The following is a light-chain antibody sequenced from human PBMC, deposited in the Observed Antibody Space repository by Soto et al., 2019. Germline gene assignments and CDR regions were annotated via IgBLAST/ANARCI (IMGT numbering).Light chain of an antibody. CDR2: DNN. J-gene: IGLJ2*01. Sequence: SVLTQPPSVSAAPGQKVTISCSGSRSNIGNNYVSWYQQLPGTTPKLLLYDNNTRPSGIPDRLSGSKSGTSATLRITGLQTGDEADYYCGTWDSSLSAFVVFGGGTKLTVL. V-gene: IGLV1-51*01. CDR1: RSNIGNNY. CDR3: GTWDSSLSAFVV.